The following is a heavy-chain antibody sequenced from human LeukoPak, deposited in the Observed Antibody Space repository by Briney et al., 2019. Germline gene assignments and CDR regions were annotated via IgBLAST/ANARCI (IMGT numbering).Heavy chain of an antibody. Sequence: QPGGSLRLSCAASGFTFSNYWMSWVRQAPGKGLEWVANIKPDGSEKYYVDSVKGRFSISRDNVRNALYLQMNSLRVGDTALYYCARGDFWSGDYTDAFDVWGQGTMVTVSS. D-gene: IGHD3-3*01. V-gene: IGHV3-7*04. CDR1: GFTFSNYW. CDR3: ARGDFWSGDYTDAFDV. CDR2: IKPDGSEK. J-gene: IGHJ3*01.